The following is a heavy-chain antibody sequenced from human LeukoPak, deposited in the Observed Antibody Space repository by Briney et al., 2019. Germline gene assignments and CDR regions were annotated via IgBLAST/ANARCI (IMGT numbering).Heavy chain of an antibody. CDR1: GYSFTTYW. CDR2: IYPGDSDT. Sequence: GESLKISCKGSGYSFTTYWIAWVRQMPGKGLEWMGIIYPGDSDTRYSPSFQGQVTFSADKSISTAYLQWSSLKASDTAMYYCARRDTRIAAAQLDYWGQGTLSPSPQ. J-gene: IGHJ4*02. V-gene: IGHV5-51*01. CDR3: ARRDTRIAAAQLDY. D-gene: IGHD6-13*01.